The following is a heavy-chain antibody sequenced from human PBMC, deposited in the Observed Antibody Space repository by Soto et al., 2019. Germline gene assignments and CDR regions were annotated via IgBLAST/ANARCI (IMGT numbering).Heavy chain of an antibody. D-gene: IGHD6-6*01. Sequence: TSETLSLTCSVSGGSVSSGSYYWSWIRQPPGKGLEWIGYIYYSGSTNYNPSLKSRVTISVDTSKNQFSLKLSSVTAADTAVYYCARDPARDNWFDPWGQGTLVTVS. CDR2: IYYSGST. CDR3: ARDPARDNWFDP. V-gene: IGHV4-61*01. CDR1: GGSVSSGSYY. J-gene: IGHJ5*02.